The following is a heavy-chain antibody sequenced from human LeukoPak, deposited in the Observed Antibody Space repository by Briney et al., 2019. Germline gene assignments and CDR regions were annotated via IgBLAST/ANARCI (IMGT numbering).Heavy chain of an antibody. V-gene: IGHV3-64*01. J-gene: IGHJ6*02. D-gene: IGHD1-26*01. CDR1: GFTFSSYA. CDR2: ISSNGGST. CDR3: ARGEGATRHYYYYGMDV. Sequence: GGSLRLSCAASGFTFSSYAMHWVRQALGKGLEYVSAISSNGGSTYYANSVKGRFTISRDNSKNTLYLQMGSLRAEDMAVYYCARGEGATRHYYYYGMDVWGQGTTVTVSS.